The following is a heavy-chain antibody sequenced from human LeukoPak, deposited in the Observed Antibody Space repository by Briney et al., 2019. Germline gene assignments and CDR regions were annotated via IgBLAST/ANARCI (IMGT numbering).Heavy chain of an antibody. CDR3: ASAPRIQLWARYFDY. J-gene: IGHJ4*02. CDR2: IIPILGIA. CDR1: GGTFISYA. V-gene: IGHV1-69*04. D-gene: IGHD5-18*01. Sequence: GASVKVSCKASGGTFISYAISWVRQAPGQGLEWMGRIIPILGIANYAQKFQGRVTITADKSTSTAYMELSSLRSEDTAVYYCASAPRIQLWARYFDYWGQGTLVTVSS.